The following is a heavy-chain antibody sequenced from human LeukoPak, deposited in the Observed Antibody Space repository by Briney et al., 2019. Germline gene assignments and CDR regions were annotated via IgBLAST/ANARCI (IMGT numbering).Heavy chain of an antibody. CDR2: IIPIFGTA. CDR1: GGTFKSKA. D-gene: IGHD2-15*01. J-gene: IGHJ6*02. CDR3: AGRYCSGGSCHYYYGMDV. Sequence: ASVKVSCKASGGTFKSKAISGGGQAPGKGLEGMGGIIPIFGTANYAQKFQGRVTITADESTSTAYMELSSLRSEDTAVYYCAGRYCSGGSCHYYYGMDVWGQGTTVTVSS. V-gene: IGHV1-69*13.